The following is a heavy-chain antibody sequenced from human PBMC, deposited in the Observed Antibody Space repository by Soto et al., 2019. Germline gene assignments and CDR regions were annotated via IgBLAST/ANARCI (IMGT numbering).Heavy chain of an antibody. CDR1: GASISTYY. Sequence: PSETLSLTCTVSGASISTYYWSWVRQPPGKGLEWIGYIHDSGSTYYNPSLNSRATMSLDMSRNRLFLQLNSVTAADTAVYYCAKDTYYYDRSGYYTYDYWGQGTQVTVSS. D-gene: IGHD3-22*01. J-gene: IGHJ4*02. CDR2: IHDSGST. CDR3: AKDTYYYDRSGYYTYDY. V-gene: IGHV4-59*01.